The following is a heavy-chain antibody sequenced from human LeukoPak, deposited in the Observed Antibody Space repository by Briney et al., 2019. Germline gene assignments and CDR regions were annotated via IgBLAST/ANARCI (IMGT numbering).Heavy chain of an antibody. CDR1: GFIFSNVW. V-gene: IGHV3-11*04. D-gene: IGHD1-1*01. CDR2: IHSSGGTI. Sequence: GGSLRLSCAVSGFIFSNVWMSWVRQAPGKGLEWVSYIHSSGGTIYYADSVKGRFTISRDSAKNSVYLRMNSLRAEDTALYYCARKLTGTTYFDCWGQGTLVTVSS. CDR3: ARKLTGTTYFDC. J-gene: IGHJ4*02.